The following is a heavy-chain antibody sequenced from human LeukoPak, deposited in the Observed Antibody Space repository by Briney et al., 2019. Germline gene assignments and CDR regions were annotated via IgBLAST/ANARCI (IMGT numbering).Heavy chain of an antibody. Sequence: GGSLRLSCAASGFTFSSYAMSWVRQAPGKGLEWVSAISGSGGSTYYADSVKGRFTFSRDNSKSTLYLQMNSLRAEDTAVYYCARGGVVPAAMVGPNDYWGQGTLVTVSS. D-gene: IGHD2-2*01. J-gene: IGHJ4*02. CDR3: ARGGVVPAAMVGPNDY. CDR2: ISGSGGST. V-gene: IGHV3-23*01. CDR1: GFTFSSYA.